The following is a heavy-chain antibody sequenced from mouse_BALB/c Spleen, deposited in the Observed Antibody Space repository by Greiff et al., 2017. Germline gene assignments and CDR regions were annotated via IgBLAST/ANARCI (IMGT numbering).Heavy chain of an antibody. CDR1: GYTFTDYK. V-gene: IGHV1S29*02. CDR2: IYPYNGGT. Sequence: EVKLVESGPELVKPGASVKISCKASGYTFTDYKMHWVKQSHGKSLEWIGYIYPYNGGTGYNQKFKSKATLTVDNSSSTAYMELRSLTSEDSAVYYCARAGYGNYRYYFDDWGQGTTLTVSS. J-gene: IGHJ2*01. D-gene: IGHD2-10*02. CDR3: ARAGYGNYRYYFDD.